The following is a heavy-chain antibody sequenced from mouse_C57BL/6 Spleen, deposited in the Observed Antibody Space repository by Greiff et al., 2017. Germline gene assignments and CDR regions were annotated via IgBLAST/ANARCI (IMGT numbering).Heavy chain of an antibody. J-gene: IGHJ2*01. CDR1: GYTFTSYW. V-gene: IGHV1-50*01. CDR3: ARGLGRDYFDT. Sequence: QVQLQQPGAELVKPGASVKLSCKASGYTFTSYWMQWVKQRPGQGLEWIGEIDPSDSYTNYNQKFKGKATLTVDTSSSTAYMQLSSLTSEDSAVYYCARGLGRDYFDTGAKAPLSQSPQ. CDR2: IDPSDSYT. D-gene: IGHD4-1*01.